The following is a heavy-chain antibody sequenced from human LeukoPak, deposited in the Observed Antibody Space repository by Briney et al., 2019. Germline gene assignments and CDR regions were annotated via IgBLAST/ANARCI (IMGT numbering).Heavy chain of an antibody. Sequence: GGSLRLSCAASGXTFNNYWMHWVRQAPGKGLVWVSPINPDGTVTTYADSVKGRFTMSRDNSKNTLYLQMNSLRAEDTAVYYCAKDPENTFDYWGQGTLVTVSS. CDR2: INPDGTVT. J-gene: IGHJ4*02. CDR3: AKDPENTFDY. CDR1: GXTFNNYW. V-gene: IGHV3-74*01. D-gene: IGHD2/OR15-2a*01.